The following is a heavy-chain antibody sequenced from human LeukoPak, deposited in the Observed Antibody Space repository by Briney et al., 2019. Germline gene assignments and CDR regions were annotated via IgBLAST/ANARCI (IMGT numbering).Heavy chain of an antibody. Sequence: SVKVSCKASGGTFSSYAISWVRQAPGQGLEWMGGIIPIFGTANYAQKFQGRVTITADESTSTAYMELSSLGSEDTAVYYCCHRYSGSYDSDFDYWGQGTLVTVSS. J-gene: IGHJ4*02. V-gene: IGHV1-69*01. CDR2: IIPIFGTA. D-gene: IGHD1-26*01. CDR3: CHRYSGSYDSDFDY. CDR1: GGTFSSYA.